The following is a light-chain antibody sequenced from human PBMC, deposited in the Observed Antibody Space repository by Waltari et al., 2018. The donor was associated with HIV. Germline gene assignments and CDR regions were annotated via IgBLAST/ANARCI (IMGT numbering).Light chain of an antibody. J-gene: IGKJ4*01. Sequence: DFVLTPSPDSLAVPLRERATVSCRSSQSITNFLAWYQQKPGQPPKLLIYWATTRQSGIPDRFSGSGSGTDFSLAISSLQPEDVAIYYCQQYYSTPTVSFGGGTRVEI. CDR3: QQYYSTPTVS. CDR2: WAT. V-gene: IGKV4-1*01. CDR1: QSITNF.